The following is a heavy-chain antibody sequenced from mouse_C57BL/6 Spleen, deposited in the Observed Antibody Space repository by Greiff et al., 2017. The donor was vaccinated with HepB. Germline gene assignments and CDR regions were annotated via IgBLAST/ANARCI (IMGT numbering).Heavy chain of an antibody. CDR2: ISNGGGST. Sequence: EVKLQESGGGLVQPGGSLKLSCAASGFTFSDYYMYWVRQTPEKRLEWVAYISNGGGSTYYPDTVKGRFTISRDNAKNTLYLQMSRLKSEDTAMYYCAREHYGSFDYWGQGTTLTVSS. V-gene: IGHV5-12*01. CDR3: AREHYGSFDY. CDR1: GFTFSDYY. D-gene: IGHD1-1*01. J-gene: IGHJ2*01.